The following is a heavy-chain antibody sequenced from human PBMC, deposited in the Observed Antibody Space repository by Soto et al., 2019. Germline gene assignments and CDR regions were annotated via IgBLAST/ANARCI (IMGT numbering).Heavy chain of an antibody. CDR2: ISYDGSNK. D-gene: IGHD4-4*01. V-gene: IGHV3-30-3*01. Sequence: QVQLAESGGGVVQPGRSLRLSCAASGFTFSSYAMHWVRQAPGKGLEWVAVISYDGSNKFYADSVKGRFIMSRDNSKNTLYLQMNSLRAEDTAVYYCARPLWRDDYNWGYFDLWGRGTLVTVSS. CDR1: GFTFSSYA. CDR3: ARPLWRDDYNWGYFDL. J-gene: IGHJ2*01.